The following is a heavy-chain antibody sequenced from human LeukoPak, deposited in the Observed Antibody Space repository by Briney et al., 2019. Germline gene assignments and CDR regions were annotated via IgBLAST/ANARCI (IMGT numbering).Heavy chain of an antibody. V-gene: IGHV3-48*04. CDR2: ISSSSSTI. CDR3: ARGTTVTTVDY. J-gene: IGHJ4*02. Sequence: SGGSLRLSCAASGFTFSSYSMNWVRQAPGKGLEWVSYISSSSSTIYYADSVKGRFTISRDNAKNSLYLQMNSLRAEDTAVYYCARGTTVTTVDYWGQGTLVTVSS. D-gene: IGHD4-11*01. CDR1: GFTFSSYS.